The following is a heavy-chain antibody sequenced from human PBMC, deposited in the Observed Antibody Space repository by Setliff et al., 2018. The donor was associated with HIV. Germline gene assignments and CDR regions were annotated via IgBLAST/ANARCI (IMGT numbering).Heavy chain of an antibody. CDR2: IYYSGST. V-gene: IGHV4-59*01. Sequence: PSETLSLTCTVSGGSISSYYWSWIRQPPGKGLEWIGYIYYSGSTNYNPSLKSRVTVSVDTSKNQFSLKLSSVIAADTAVYYCARNPCSGGSCPDAFDIWGQGTMVTVSS. CDR3: ARNPCSGGSCPDAFDI. CDR1: GGSISSYY. D-gene: IGHD2-15*01. J-gene: IGHJ3*02.